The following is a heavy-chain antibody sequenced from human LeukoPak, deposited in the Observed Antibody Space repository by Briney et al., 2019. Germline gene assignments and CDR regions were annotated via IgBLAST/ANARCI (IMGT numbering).Heavy chain of an antibody. Sequence: TGGSLRLSCAASGFTFSSYWMHWVRQAPGKGLVWVSRINTDGSITDYADSVKGRFTISRDNAKNTLYLQVNSLRAEDTAIYYCVRPDIVTVPLGCWGQGTLVTVSS. V-gene: IGHV3-74*01. D-gene: IGHD2-2*01. CDR1: GFTFSSYW. J-gene: IGHJ4*02. CDR2: INTDGSIT. CDR3: VRPDIVTVPLGC.